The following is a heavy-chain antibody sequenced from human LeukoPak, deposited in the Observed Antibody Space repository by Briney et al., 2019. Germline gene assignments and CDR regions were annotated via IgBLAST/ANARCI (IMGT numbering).Heavy chain of an antibody. D-gene: IGHD3-10*01. CDR2: ISYDGSNK. V-gene: IGHV3-30*03. CDR3: ARDRVYYGSGSHRYFDY. Sequence: GRSLRLSCAASGFTFSSYGMHWVRQAPGKGLEWVAVISYDGSNKYYADSVKGRFTISRDNSKNTLYLQMNGLRAEDTAVYYCARDRVYYGSGSHRYFDYWGQGTLVTVSS. CDR1: GFTFSSYG. J-gene: IGHJ4*02.